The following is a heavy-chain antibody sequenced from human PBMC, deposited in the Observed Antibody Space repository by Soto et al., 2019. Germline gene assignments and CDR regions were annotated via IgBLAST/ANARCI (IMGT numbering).Heavy chain of an antibody. Sequence: ASVKVSCKASGYTITSSGISWVRQATGQGLEWMGWISTDNGNTNYAQHLQGRVSMTTDTSTSTAYMDLRSLRSDDTALYYCVRDAPYNWNDLHDYGMDVWGQGTTVTVSS. V-gene: IGHV1-18*01. CDR3: VRDAPYNWNDLHDYGMDV. CDR2: ISTDNGNT. CDR1: GYTITSSG. J-gene: IGHJ6*02. D-gene: IGHD1-1*01.